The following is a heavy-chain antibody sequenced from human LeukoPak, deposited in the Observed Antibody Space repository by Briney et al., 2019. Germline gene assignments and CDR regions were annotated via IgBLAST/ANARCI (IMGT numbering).Heavy chain of an antibody. CDR3: ARDLLWGEDYYMDV. Sequence: SQTLSLTCTVSGGSISSGSYYWGWIRQPGGKGLEWIGRIYTSGSTNYNPSLKSRVTISVDTSKNQFSLKLSSVTAADTAVYYCARDLLWGEDYYMDVWGKGTTVTVSS. V-gene: IGHV4-61*02. CDR1: GGSISSGSYY. CDR2: IYTSGST. J-gene: IGHJ6*03. D-gene: IGHD3-16*01.